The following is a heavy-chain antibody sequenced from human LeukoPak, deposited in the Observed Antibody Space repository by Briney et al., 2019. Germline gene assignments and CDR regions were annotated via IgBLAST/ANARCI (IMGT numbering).Heavy chain of an antibody. CDR1: GFTFSSNW. CDR3: ARANNSSWHN. D-gene: IGHD6-13*01. CDR2: IKPDGSAE. Sequence: GGSLRLSCATSGFTFSSNWMSWVRHAPGRGLEWVANIKPDGSAEYYAAFVKGRFTVSRDNAKNSLYLQMNSLRAEDTAVYYCARANNSSWHNWGQGTLVTVSS. J-gene: IGHJ4*02. V-gene: IGHV3-7*01.